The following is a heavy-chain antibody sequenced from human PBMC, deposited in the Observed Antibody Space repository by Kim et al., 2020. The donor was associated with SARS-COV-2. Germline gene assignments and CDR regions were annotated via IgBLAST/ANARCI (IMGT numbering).Heavy chain of an antibody. V-gene: IGHV3-9*01. Sequence: GGSLRLSCAASGFTFDDYAMHWVRQAPGKGLEWVSGISWNSGSIGYADSVKGRFTISRDNAKNSLYLQMNSLRAEDTALYYCAKDSQSHYYDSIGGMDVWGQGTTVTVSS. J-gene: IGHJ6*02. CDR2: ISWNSGSI. CDR1: GFTFDDYA. CDR3: AKDSQSHYYDSIGGMDV. D-gene: IGHD3-22*01.